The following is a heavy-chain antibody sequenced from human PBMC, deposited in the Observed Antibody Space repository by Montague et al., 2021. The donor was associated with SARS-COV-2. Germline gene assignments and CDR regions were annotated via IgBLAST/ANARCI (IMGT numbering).Heavy chain of an antibody. CDR3: ARDLLPPRTAIKTNFFGLDV. D-gene: IGHD2-21*02. V-gene: IGHV4-59*01. CDR1: GGSISSYY. J-gene: IGHJ6*02. CDR2: MSYSGTT. Sequence: SETLSLTCTVSGGSISSYYWSWIRQPPGKGLEWIGYMSYSGTTNYNPSLRSRLTMSIDTSKDQLSLKLSSMTAADTAVYFCARDLLPPRTAIKTNFFGLDVWGQGTTVIVSS.